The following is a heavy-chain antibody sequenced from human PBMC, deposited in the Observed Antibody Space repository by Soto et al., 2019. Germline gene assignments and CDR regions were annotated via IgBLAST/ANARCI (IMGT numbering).Heavy chain of an antibody. CDR3: ARDQRDDYVWGDYYYYGMDV. CDR2: ISSSSSTI. CDR1: GFTFSSYS. D-gene: IGHD3-16*01. J-gene: IGHJ6*02. Sequence: PGGSRRLSCAASGFTFSSYSMNWVRQAPGKGLEWVSYISSSSSTIYYADSVKGRFTISRDNAKNSLYLQMNSLRDEDTAVYYCARDQRDDYVWGDYYYYGMDVWGQGTTVTVSS. V-gene: IGHV3-48*02.